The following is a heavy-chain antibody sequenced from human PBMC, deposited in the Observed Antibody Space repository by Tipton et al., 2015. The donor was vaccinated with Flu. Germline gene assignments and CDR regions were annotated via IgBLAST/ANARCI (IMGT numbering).Heavy chain of an antibody. Sequence: TLSLTCAVSGDSIRSDYFWGWIRQPPGKGLEWIGSVYYGGSTHYNPSLKSRVTISVDTSKNQFSLKLSSVTAADTAVYYCARQSTLWYFDFWGRGTLVTVSS. D-gene: IGHD5/OR15-5a*01. J-gene: IGHJ2*01. CDR2: VYYGGST. CDR3: ARQSTLWYFDF. V-gene: IGHV4-38-2*01. CDR1: GDSIRSDYF.